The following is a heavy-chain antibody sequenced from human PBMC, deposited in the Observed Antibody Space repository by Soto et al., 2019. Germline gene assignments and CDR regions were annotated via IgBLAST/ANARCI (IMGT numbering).Heavy chain of an antibody. J-gene: IGHJ4*02. CDR3: SHSSSGSSGTCYPY. Sequence: QITLKESGPTLVKPTQTLTLTCTFSGFSLSTSGVGVGWIRQPPGKALACLALIYWFDDKRYSPSLKSRLTTTNDSSKIQVDLTMPIMNPLDTATYYCSHSSSGSSGTCYPYWGQGTLVTVSS. D-gene: IGHD2-15*01. CDR1: GFSLSTSGVG. CDR2: IYWFDDK. V-gene: IGHV2-5*01.